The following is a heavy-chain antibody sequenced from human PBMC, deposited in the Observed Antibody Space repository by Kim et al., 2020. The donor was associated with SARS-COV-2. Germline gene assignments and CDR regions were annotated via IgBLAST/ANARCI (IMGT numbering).Heavy chain of an antibody. CDR1: GFTFSSYA. Sequence: GGSLRLSCAASGFTFSSYAMSWVRQAPGKGLEWVSAISGSGGSTYYADSVKGRFTISRDNSKNTLYLQMNSLRAEDTAVYYCAKEGDSSGWYSSYFDYWGQGTLVTVSS. J-gene: IGHJ4*02. CDR3: AKEGDSSGWYSSYFDY. D-gene: IGHD6-19*01. CDR2: ISGSGGST. V-gene: IGHV3-23*01.